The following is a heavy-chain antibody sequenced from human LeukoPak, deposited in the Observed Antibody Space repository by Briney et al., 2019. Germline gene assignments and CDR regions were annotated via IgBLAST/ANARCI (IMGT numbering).Heavy chain of an antibody. CDR2: IYHSGST. V-gene: IGHV4-38-2*01. CDR1: GFTFSDYY. J-gene: IGHJ4*02. CDR3: ARWYGDYGDYYFDY. D-gene: IGHD4-17*01. Sequence: GSLRLSCAASGFTFSDYYMCWIRQAPGKGLEWIGSIYHSGSTYYNPSLKSRVTISVDTSKNQFSLKLSSVTAADTAVYYCARWYGDYGDYYFDYWGQGTLVTVSS.